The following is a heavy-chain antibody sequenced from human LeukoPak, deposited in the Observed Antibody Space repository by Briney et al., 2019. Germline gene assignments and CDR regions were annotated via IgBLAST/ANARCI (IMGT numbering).Heavy chain of an antibody. V-gene: IGHV4-59*01. CDR1: GGSISSYY. J-gene: IGHJ4*02. D-gene: IGHD6-13*01. CDR3: ARGGSSSWPFDY. Sequence: SETLSLTCTVSGGSISSYYWSWIRQPPGKGLEWIGYIYYSGSTNYNPSLKSRVTISVDTSKNQFSLKLSSATAADTAVYYCARGGSSSWPFDYWGQGTLVTVSS. CDR2: IYYSGST.